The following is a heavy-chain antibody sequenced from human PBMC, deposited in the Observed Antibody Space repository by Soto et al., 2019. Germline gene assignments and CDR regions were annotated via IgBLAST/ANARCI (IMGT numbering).Heavy chain of an antibody. J-gene: IGHJ6*03. CDR3: ARAIRIVGGGLSYYYMDV. V-gene: IGHV1-8*01. D-gene: IGHD2-15*01. CDR1: GYTFTNYD. CDR2: MNPNSGNT. Sequence: ASVKVSCKASGYTFTNYDINWVRQATGQGLEWMGWMNPNSGNTGYAQKFQGRVTMTRNTSISTAYMDLSSLRSEDTAVYYCARAIRIVGGGLSYYYMDVWGNGTTVTVSS.